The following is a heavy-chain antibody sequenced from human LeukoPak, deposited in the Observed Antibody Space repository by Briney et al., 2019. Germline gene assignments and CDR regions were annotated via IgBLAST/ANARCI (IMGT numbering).Heavy chain of an antibody. J-gene: IGHJ5*02. CDR2: ISAYNGNT. Sequence: ASVKVSCKASGYTFTNYGISWVRQAPGQGLEWMGWISAYNGNTNYAQKLQGRVTMTTDTSTSTAYMELRSLRSDDTAVYYCARVLSSSWGNWFDPWGQGTLVTVSS. CDR1: GYTFTNYG. V-gene: IGHV1-18*01. CDR3: ARVLSSSWGNWFDP. D-gene: IGHD6-13*01.